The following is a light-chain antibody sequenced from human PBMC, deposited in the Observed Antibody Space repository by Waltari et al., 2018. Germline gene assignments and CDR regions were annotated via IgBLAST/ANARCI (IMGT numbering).Light chain of an antibody. V-gene: IGLV3-25*03. Sequence: SYELTQPPSVSVSPGQTARITCSGDALPKQYAYWYQQRPGQAPVLLIYQDTARPSGIPGRFSGASSGTTATLTSSGVQAEDEADYYGQSADSSASLPNWVFGGGTKLTVL. CDR3: QSADSSASLPNWV. J-gene: IGLJ3*02. CDR2: QDT. CDR1: ALPKQY.